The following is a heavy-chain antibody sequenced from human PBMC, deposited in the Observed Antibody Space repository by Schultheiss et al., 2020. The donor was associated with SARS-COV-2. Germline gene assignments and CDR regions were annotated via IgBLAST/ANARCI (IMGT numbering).Heavy chain of an antibody. J-gene: IGHJ4*02. CDR1: GASISSYY. CDR2: IYYSGSA. CDR3: ASGGWGIGH. Sequence: LRLSCTVSGASISSYYWSWIRQPPGKGLEWIGYIYYSGSANYNPSLKSRVFISVDTSQNQFSLQLNSVTAADTAVYFCASGGWGIGHWGQGTLVTVSS. D-gene: IGHD3-16*01. V-gene: IGHV4-59*01.